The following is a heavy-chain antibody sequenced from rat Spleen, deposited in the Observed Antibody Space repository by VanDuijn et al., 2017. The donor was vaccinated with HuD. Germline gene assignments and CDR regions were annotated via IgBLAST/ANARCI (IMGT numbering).Heavy chain of an antibody. D-gene: IGHD1-2*01. CDR3: TRVYYSSPWYFDY. Sequence: EVQLVETGGGLVQPGRSMKLSCAALGFTFSNYYMAWVRQAPTKGLEWVASISTGGGNTYYRDSVKGRFTISRDNAKSTLYLQMNSLRSEDTATYYCTRVYYSSPWYFDYWGQGVMVTVSS. CDR1: GFTFSNYY. J-gene: IGHJ2*01. CDR2: ISTGGGNT. V-gene: IGHV5-25*01.